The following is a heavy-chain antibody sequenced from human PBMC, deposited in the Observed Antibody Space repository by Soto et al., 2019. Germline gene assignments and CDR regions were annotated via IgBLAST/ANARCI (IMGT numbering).Heavy chain of an antibody. V-gene: IGHV4-30-2*01. Sequence: SETLSLTCAVSGDSISSGGYSWNWIRQPPGKGLEWIGYIYHSGNAYYNPSLKSRVIISVDTSENQFSLKVTSVTAADTAVYYCARATAAAGINFDYWGQGTLVTVSS. CDR2: IYHSGNA. CDR1: GDSISSGGYS. D-gene: IGHD6-13*01. J-gene: IGHJ4*02. CDR3: ARATAAAGINFDY.